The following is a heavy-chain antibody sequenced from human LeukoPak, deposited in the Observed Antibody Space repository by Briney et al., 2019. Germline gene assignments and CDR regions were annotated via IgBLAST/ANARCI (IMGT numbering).Heavy chain of an antibody. CDR1: GFTFSSYA. J-gene: IGHJ4*02. D-gene: IGHD3-3*01. CDR3: AKAELGVDTFFDY. V-gene: IGHV3-23*01. Sequence: GGSLRLSCAASGFTFSSYAMSWVRQAPGKGLEWVSAISGSGGSTYYADSVKGRFTISRDNSKNTLYLQMNSLRAEDTAIYYCAKAELGVDTFFDYWGQGTLVTVSS. CDR2: ISGSGGST.